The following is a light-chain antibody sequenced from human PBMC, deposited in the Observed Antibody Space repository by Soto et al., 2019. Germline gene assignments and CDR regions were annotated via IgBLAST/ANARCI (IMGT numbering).Light chain of an antibody. CDR1: QDISAY. CDR3: QKFNTAPLT. J-gene: IGKJ5*01. CDR2: SAS. Sequence: DIQMTQSPSSLSASVGDRVTITCRASQDISAYLAWYQQKPGKVPKLLIYSASTLQSGVPSRFSGSGSGTDFSLTISSLQPEDVAPYYCQKFNTAPLTFGQGTRLEIK. V-gene: IGKV1-27*01.